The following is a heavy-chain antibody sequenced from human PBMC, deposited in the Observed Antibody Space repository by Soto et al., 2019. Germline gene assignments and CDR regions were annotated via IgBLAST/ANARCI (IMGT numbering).Heavy chain of an antibody. CDR2: FDPELNKK. D-gene: IGHD3-10*01. CDR1: GHTVTDLS. J-gene: IGHJ4*02. V-gene: IGHV1-24*01. Sequence: ASVKVSCKVSGHTVTDLSMHWVRQAPGKGLEWMGGFDPELNKKIYAQKFQGRVTMTEDTSTDTAYMELSSLRSEDTAVYYCATDLWFGKLYGDYWGQGTTGTVSS. CDR3: ATDLWFGKLYGDY.